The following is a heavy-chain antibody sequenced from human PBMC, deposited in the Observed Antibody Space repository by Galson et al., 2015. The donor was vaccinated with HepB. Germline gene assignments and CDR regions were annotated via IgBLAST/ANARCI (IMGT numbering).Heavy chain of an antibody. CDR3: AIGRRGPGIRPFDY. J-gene: IGHJ4*02. Sequence: SLRLSCAASGFTFSSYGMSWVRQAPGKGLEWVSAISDSGGTTNYADSVKGRFTISRDNSKNTLYLQMNSLRAEDTAVYYCAIGRRGPGIRPFDYWGQGTLVTVSS. D-gene: IGHD3-10*01. CDR2: ISDSGGTT. V-gene: IGHV3-23*01. CDR1: GFTFSSYG.